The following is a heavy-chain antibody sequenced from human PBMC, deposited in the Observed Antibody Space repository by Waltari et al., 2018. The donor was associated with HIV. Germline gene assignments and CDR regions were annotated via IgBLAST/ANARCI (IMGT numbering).Heavy chain of an antibody. D-gene: IGHD5-12*01. J-gene: IGHJ4*02. CDR3: ARPRYTGYDYPTYFDY. V-gene: IGHV3-11*01. Sequence: QVPLVESGGGLVKLGGSLRLSCAASGFTFSDYYMSWVRQAPGKGLEWVSYINTGGSTEYYADSVKGRFTISRDNAKNSLYLQMDNLRGEDTAVYYCARPRYTGYDYPTYFDYWGQGNTVTVSS. CDR2: INTGGSTE. CDR1: GFTFSDYY.